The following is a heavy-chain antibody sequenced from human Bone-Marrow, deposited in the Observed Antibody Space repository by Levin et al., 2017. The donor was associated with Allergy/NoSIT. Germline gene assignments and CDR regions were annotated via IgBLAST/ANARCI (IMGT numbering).Heavy chain of an antibody. CDR3: AREDRVGGYYFFDY. CDR1: GFAFRTYA. V-gene: IGHV3-30-3*01. Sequence: GGSLRLSCAASGFAFRTYAMHWVRRAPGKGLEWLAVVTYDGNTEYYADSVKGRFTISRDNSKKTLYLQMSSLRAEDTALYFCAREDRVGGYYFFDYWGKGTLVTVSS. D-gene: IGHD5-12*01. CDR2: VTYDGNTE. J-gene: IGHJ4*02.